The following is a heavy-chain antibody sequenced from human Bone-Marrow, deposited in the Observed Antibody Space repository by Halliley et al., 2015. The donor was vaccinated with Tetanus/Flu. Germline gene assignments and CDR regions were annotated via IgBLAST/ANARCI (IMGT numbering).Heavy chain of an antibody. V-gene: IGHV4-31*02. CDR2: IYYGGST. J-gene: IGHJ4*02. D-gene: IGHD3-22*01. CDR3: ARVPYYYDSSQGDY. Sequence: IGYIYYGGSTYYRPSLKSRVTISIETSKNQFYLRLGSGTAADTAVYYCARVPYYYDSSQGDYWGQGTLVTVSS.